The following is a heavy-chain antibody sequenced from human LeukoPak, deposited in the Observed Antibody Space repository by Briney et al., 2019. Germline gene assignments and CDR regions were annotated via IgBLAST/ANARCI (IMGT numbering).Heavy chain of an antibody. V-gene: IGHV1-69*13. CDR3: ASPIAVAGINAFDI. CDR2: IIPIFGTA. J-gene: IGHJ3*02. CDR1: GGTFSSYA. D-gene: IGHD6-19*01. Sequence: SVKVSCKASGGTFSSYAISWVRQAPGQGLEWMGGIIPIFGTANYAQKFQGRVTITADESTSTAYMELSSLRSEDTAVYYCASPIAVAGINAFDIWGQGTMVTVSS.